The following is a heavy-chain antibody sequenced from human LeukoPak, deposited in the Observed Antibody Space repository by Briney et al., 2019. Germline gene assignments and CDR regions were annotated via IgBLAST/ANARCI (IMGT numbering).Heavy chain of an antibody. CDR2: IYTSGST. Sequence: PSETLSLTCTVSGGSISSGSYYWSWIRQPAGKGLEWIGRIYTSGSTNYNPSLKSRVTISVDTSKNQFSLKLSSVTAADTAVYYCARRKLYSGYDSLFDYWGQGTLVTVSS. V-gene: IGHV4-61*02. CDR1: GGSISSGSYY. J-gene: IGHJ4*02. D-gene: IGHD5-12*01. CDR3: ARRKLYSGYDSLFDY.